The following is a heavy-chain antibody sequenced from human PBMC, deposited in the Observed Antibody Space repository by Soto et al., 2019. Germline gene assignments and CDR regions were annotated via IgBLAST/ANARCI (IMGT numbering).Heavy chain of an antibody. D-gene: IGHD3-22*01. CDR3: ARDTYYYGISGYPDAFDI. Sequence: SETLSLTCTVSGGSVSSGSYYWSWIRQPPGKGLEWIGYIYYSGSTNYNPSLKSRATTTVDTSKNQFSLKLSSVTATDTAMYYCARDTYYYGISGYPDAFDIWGQGTMVTVSS. V-gene: IGHV4-61*01. CDR1: GGSVSSGSYY. CDR2: IYYSGST. J-gene: IGHJ3*02.